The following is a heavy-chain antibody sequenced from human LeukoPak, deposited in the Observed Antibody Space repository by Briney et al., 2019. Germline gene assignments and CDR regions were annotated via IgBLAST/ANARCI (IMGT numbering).Heavy chain of an antibody. CDR2: IYYSGST. J-gene: IGHJ2*01. CDR3: ARSRYVDRYFDL. Sequence: SETLSLTCTVSGGSISSSSYYWGWIRQPPGKGLEWIGSIYYSGSTYYNPSLKSRVTISVDTSKNQFSLKLSSVTAADTAVYYCARSRYVDRYFDLWGRGTLVTVSS. CDR1: GGSISSSSYY. D-gene: IGHD5-12*01. V-gene: IGHV4-39*07.